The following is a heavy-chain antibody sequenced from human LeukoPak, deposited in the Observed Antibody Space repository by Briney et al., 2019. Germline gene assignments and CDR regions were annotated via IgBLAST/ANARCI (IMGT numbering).Heavy chain of an antibody. CDR2: IYDSGST. CDR1: GGSISSNY. Sequence: SETLSLTCTVSGGSISSNYWSWIRQPPGKGLEWIGYIYDSGSTNYNPSLKSRVTISLDTSKNHFSLKLSSVTAADTAVYYCARERSWAHDYGSGIDYYHMDVWGKGNTVTGS. V-gene: IGHV4-59*01. J-gene: IGHJ6*03. D-gene: IGHD3-10*01. CDR3: ARERSWAHDYGSGIDYYHMDV.